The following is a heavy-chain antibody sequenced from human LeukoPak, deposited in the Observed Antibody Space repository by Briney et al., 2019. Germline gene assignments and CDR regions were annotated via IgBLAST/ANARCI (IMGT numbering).Heavy chain of an antibody. CDR3: AKDGEDGLFYYDSSGYGAFDI. CDR2: ISGSGGST. CDR1: GLTFSSYA. D-gene: IGHD3-22*01. Sequence: GGSLRLSCAASGLTFSSYAMSWVRQAPGKGLEWVSAISGSGGSTYYADSVKGRFTIFRDNSKNTLYLQMNSLRAEDTAVYYCAKDGEDGLFYYDSSGYGAFDIWGQGTMVTVSS. V-gene: IGHV3-23*01. J-gene: IGHJ3*02.